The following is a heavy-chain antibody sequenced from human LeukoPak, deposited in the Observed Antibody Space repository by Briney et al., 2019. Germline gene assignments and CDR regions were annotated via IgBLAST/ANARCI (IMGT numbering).Heavy chain of an antibody. V-gene: IGHV3-30-3*01. Sequence: GGSLRLSCAASGFTFSSYAMHWVRQAPGKGLEWVAVISYDGSNKYYADSVKGRFTISRDNSKNTLYLQMNSLRAEDTVVYYCARDKVVAATYNWFDPWSQGTLVTVSS. D-gene: IGHD2-15*01. CDR2: ISYDGSNK. J-gene: IGHJ5*02. CDR1: GFTFSSYA. CDR3: ARDKVVAATYNWFDP.